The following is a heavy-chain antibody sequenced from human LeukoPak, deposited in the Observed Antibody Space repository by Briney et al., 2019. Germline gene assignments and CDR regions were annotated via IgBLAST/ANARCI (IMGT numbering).Heavy chain of an antibody. D-gene: IGHD3-3*01. CDR1: GYTFTSYG. CDR2: ISAYNGNT. Sequence: ASVKVSCKASGYTFTSYGISWVRQAPGQGLEWMGWISAYNGNTNYAQKLQGRVTMTTDTSTGTAYMELRSLRSDDTAVYYCARDNGTYYDFWSGYVIEYYFDYWGQGTLVTVSS. V-gene: IGHV1-18*01. CDR3: ARDNGTYYDFWSGYVIEYYFDY. J-gene: IGHJ4*02.